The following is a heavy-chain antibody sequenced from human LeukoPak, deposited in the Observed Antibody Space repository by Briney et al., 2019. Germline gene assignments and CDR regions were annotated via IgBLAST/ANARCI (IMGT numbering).Heavy chain of an antibody. D-gene: IGHD5-18*01. CDR1: GFTVSSNY. Sequence: GGPLRLSCAASGFTVSSNYMSWVRQAPGKGLEWVSVIYSGGSTYYADSVKGRFTISRDNSKNTLYLQMNSLRAEDTAVYYCAREVDTAMVIWGQGTLVTVSS. CDR3: AREVDTAMVI. V-gene: IGHV3-53*01. CDR2: IYSGGST. J-gene: IGHJ4*02.